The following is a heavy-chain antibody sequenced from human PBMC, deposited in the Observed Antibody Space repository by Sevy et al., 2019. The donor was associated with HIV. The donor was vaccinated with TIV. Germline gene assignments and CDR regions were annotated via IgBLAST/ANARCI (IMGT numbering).Heavy chain of an antibody. CDR2: ISSSGGSV. V-gene: IGHV3-23*01. D-gene: IGHD6-19*01. CDR1: GFTFISYA. CDR3: VRVALAGFDY. Sequence: GGSLRLSCAASGFTFISYAVSWVRQAPGKGLEWVSSISSSGGSVYYADSVKGRFTISRDNSKKMVDLEMNSLRAEDTAVYYCVRVALAGFDYCGPGTLVTVSS. J-gene: IGHJ4*02.